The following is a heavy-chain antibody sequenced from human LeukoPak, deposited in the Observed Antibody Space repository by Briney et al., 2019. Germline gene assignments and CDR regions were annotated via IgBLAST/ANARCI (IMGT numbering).Heavy chain of an antibody. CDR2: INHSGST. CDR1: GGSFSGYY. D-gene: IGHD3-9*01. CDR3: ASRYFDILTGYQYQGARDY. J-gene: IGHJ4*02. Sequence: SETLSLTCAVYGGSFSGYYWSWIRQPPGKGLERIGEINHSGSTNYNPSLKSRVTISVDTSKNQFSLKLSSVTAADTAVYYCASRYFDILTGYQYQGARDYWGQGTLVTVSS. V-gene: IGHV4-34*01.